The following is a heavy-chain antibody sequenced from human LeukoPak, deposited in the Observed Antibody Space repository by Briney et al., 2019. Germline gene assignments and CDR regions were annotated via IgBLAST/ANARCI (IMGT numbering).Heavy chain of an antibody. D-gene: IGHD3-10*01. CDR1: GGSISSGGFY. CDR3: ARSGFNYFDD. Sequence: SQTLSLTCTVSGGSISSGGFYWTWIRQHPGKGLEWIGYIYYSGSTYYNPSLKSRVTISVDASKNQFSLKLSSVTAADTAVYYCARSGFNYFDDWGQGTLVTVSS. J-gene: IGHJ4*02. CDR2: IYYSGST. V-gene: IGHV4-31*03.